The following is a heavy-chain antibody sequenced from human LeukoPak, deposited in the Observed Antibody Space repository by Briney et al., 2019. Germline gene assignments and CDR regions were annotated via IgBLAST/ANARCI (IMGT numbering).Heavy chain of an antibody. CDR1: GGSISSRSYY. Sequence: PSETLSLTCTASGGSISSRSYYWGWIRQPPGKGLEWIGSIYYSGTTYYKPSLKSRVTISVDTSKNQFSLRVRFVTAADTAVYYCAREGGSYPLYYYGMDVWGQGTTVTVSS. CDR2: IYYSGTT. J-gene: IGHJ6*02. CDR3: AREGGSYPLYYYGMDV. D-gene: IGHD1-26*01. V-gene: IGHV4-39*07.